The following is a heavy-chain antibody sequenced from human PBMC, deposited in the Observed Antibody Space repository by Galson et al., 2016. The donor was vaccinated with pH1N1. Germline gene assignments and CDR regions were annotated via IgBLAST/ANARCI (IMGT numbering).Heavy chain of an antibody. CDR1: GFTFSNYV. CDR2: INPSTIST. J-gene: IGHJ3*02. V-gene: IGHV3-23*01. Sequence: SLRLSCAASGFTFSNYVMGWVRQAPGKGLQWVSSINPSTISTYYADSVKGRFTISRDNFRNTLYLQMSSPRVEDTAVYYCARDRINMIVGAGTFDIWGQGTMVTVAS. D-gene: IGHD3-22*01. CDR3: ARDRINMIVGAGTFDI.